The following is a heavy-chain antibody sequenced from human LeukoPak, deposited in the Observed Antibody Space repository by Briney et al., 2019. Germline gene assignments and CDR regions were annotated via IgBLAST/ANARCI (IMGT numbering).Heavy chain of an antibody. CDR3: ARSLVRAQKADY. Sequence: PSQTLSLTCAVSGGSISSGGYSWSWIRQPPGKGLEWIGYIYHSGSTYCNPSLKSRVTISVDRSKNQFSLKLSSVTAADTAVYYCARSLVRAQKADYWGQGTLVTVSS. CDR2: IYHSGST. V-gene: IGHV4-30-2*01. J-gene: IGHJ4*02. CDR1: GGSISSGGYS. D-gene: IGHD3-10*01.